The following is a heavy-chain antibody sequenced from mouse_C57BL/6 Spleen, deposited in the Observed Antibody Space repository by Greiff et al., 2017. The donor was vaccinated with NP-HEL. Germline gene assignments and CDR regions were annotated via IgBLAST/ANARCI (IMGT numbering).Heavy chain of an antibody. CDR3: AKGGRDYDVRYFDV. Sequence: VQLQESGPGLVQPSQSLSITCTVSGFSLTSYGVHWVRQSPGKGLEGLGVIWRGGSTDYNAAFMSRLSITKDNSKSQVFFKMNSLQADDTAIYYCAKGGRDYDVRYFDVWGTGTTVTVSS. CDR1: GFSLTSYG. D-gene: IGHD2-4*01. J-gene: IGHJ1*03. CDR2: IWRGGST. V-gene: IGHV2-5*01.